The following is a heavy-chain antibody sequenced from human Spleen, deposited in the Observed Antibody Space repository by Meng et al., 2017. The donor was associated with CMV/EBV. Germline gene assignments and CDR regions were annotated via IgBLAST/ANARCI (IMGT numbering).Heavy chain of an antibody. CDR1: GGTFSSYA. CDR2: IIPIFGKE. V-gene: IGHV1-69*05. J-gene: IGHJ4*02. Sequence: CKASGGTFSSYAISWVRQAPGQGLEWMGGIIPIFGKENYAQKLQGRVTITTDESTSTAYMELSSLRSEDTAVYYCASRRGESYYFDYWGQGTLVTVSS. CDR3: ASRRGESYYFDY.